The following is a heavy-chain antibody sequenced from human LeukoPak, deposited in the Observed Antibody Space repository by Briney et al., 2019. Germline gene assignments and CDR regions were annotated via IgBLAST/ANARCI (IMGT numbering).Heavy chain of an antibody. V-gene: IGHV1-18*01. CDR3: ARISMGGQAFDI. CDR1: GYTFTSYG. CDR2: ISAYNGNT. J-gene: IGHJ3*02. D-gene: IGHD3-10*01. Sequence: ASVKVSCKASGYTFTSYGISWVRQAPGQGLEWMGWISAYNGNTNYAQKLQGRVTMTTDTSTSTAYMELRSLRSDDPAVYYCARISMGGQAFDIWGQGTMVTVSS.